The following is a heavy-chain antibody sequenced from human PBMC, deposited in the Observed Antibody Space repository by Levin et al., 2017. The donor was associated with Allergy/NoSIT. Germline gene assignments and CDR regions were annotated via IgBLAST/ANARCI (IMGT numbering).Heavy chain of an antibody. CDR1: GGSVSVSSGTYY. V-gene: IGHV4-61*01. Sequence: SETLSLTCTVSGGSVSVSSGTYYWNWIRQPPGKGLEWIGYIYSSGRTKYNPSLKSRVTISVDTSKNQFSLKLSSVTAADTDVYFCARGEYYYGSGNWFDPWGQGTLVTVSS. CDR2: IYSSGRT. CDR3: ARGEYYYGSGNWFDP. D-gene: IGHD3-10*01. J-gene: IGHJ5*02.